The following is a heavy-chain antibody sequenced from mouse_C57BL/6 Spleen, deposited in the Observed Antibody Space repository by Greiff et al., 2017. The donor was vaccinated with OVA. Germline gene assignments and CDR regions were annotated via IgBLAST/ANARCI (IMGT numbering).Heavy chain of an antibody. CDR3: VRSGLYAMDY. J-gene: IGHJ4*01. Sequence: DAGGGLVQPKGSLKLSCAASGFSFNTYAMNWVRQAPGKGLEWVARIRSKSNNYATYYADSVKDRFTISRDDSESMLYLQMNNLKTEDTAMYYCVRSGLYAMDYWGQGTSVTVSS. CDR2: IRSKSNNYAT. CDR1: GFSFNTYA. V-gene: IGHV10-1*01.